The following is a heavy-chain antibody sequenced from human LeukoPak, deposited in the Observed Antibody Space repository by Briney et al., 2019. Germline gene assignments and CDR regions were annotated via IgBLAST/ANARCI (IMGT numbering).Heavy chain of an antibody. CDR2: ISSSSYI. V-gene: IGHV3-21*01. D-gene: IGHD5-18*01. Sequence: PGGSLRLSCPASGFTFSSYSMNWVRQAPGKGLEWVSSISSSSYIYYPDSVKGRFTISRHNTKNQQYLQMNSLRAEETAVYYCARKIDVDIGMVEWHNDAFDIWGQGTMVTVSS. J-gene: IGHJ3*02. CDR1: GFTFSSYS. CDR3: ARKIDVDIGMVEWHNDAFDI.